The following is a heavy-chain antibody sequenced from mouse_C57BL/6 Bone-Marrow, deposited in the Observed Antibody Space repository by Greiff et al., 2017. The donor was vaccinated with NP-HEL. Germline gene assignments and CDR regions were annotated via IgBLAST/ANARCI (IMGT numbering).Heavy chain of an antibody. D-gene: IGHD1-1*01. CDR3: ARRYYGSSVWFAY. CDR2: ISSGGSYT. Sequence: EVKLVESGGDLVKPGGSLKLSCAASGFTFSSYGMSWVRQTPDKRLEWVATISSGGSYTYYPDSVKGRFTISRDNAKNTLYLQMSSLKSEDTAMYYCARRYYGSSVWFAYWGQGTLVTVSA. CDR1: GFTFSSYG. J-gene: IGHJ3*01. V-gene: IGHV5-6*02.